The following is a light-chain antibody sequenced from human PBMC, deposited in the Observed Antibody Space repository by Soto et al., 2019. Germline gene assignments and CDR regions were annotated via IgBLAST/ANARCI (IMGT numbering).Light chain of an antibody. CDR2: MVS. V-gene: IGLV2-14*01. J-gene: IGLJ1*01. CDR3: TSPTPGSLYV. Sequence: QSVLTQPAPVSGSPGQSITISCTGTSSDVGNYNYVSWYQQYPGRVPKLWIYMVSNRPSGVSNRFSGSKSGNTASLTISGLQAEDEADYFCTSPTPGSLYVFGTGTKVTV. CDR1: SSDVGNYNY.